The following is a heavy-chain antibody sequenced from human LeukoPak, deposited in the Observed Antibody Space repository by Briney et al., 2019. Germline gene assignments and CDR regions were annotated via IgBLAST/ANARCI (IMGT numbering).Heavy chain of an antibody. V-gene: IGHV4-34*01. CDR3: ARMYRGADAFDI. CDR1: GGSFSGYY. CDR2: INHSGST. Sequence: PSETLSLTCAVYGGSFSGYYWSWIRQPLGKGLEWIGEINHSGSTNYNPSLKSRVTISVDTSKNQFSLKLSSVTAADTAVYYCARMYRGADAFDIWGQGTMVTVSS. D-gene: IGHD3-10*01. J-gene: IGHJ3*02.